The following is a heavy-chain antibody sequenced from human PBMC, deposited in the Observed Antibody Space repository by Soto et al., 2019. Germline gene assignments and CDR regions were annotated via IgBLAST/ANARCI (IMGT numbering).Heavy chain of an antibody. CDR3: AKDRRVEVAGTSYYYYGMDV. CDR2: MSYDGSNR. D-gene: IGHD6-19*01. CDR1: GFTFRSYG. J-gene: IGHJ6*02. Sequence: PGGSLRLSCAASGFTFRSYGMRWVRQAPGEGLEWVAVMSYDGSNRYYADSVKGRFTLSRDNSKNTLYLQMNSLRAEDTAVYYCAKDRRVEVAGTSYYYYGMDVWGQGTTVTVSS. V-gene: IGHV3-30*18.